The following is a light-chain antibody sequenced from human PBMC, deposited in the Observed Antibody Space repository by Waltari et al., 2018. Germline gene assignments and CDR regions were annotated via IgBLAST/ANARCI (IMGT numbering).Light chain of an antibody. CDR3: QRDGSLPAT. CDR1: QSVSRT. J-gene: IGKJ1*01. V-gene: IGKV3-20*01. CDR2: DAS. Sequence: EIVFTHSPGTLFFSPGERATLSCRASQSVSRTLAWYQQKPGQAPRLLIYDASSRTTGTPDRFSGRWSRADFSLTSSRLEPEDFAVYCCQRDGSLPATFGQGTRVEIK.